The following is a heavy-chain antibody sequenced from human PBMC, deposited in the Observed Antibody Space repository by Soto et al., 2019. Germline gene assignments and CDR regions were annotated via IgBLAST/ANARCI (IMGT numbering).Heavy chain of an antibody. CDR1: GYTFSDYY. Sequence: QVQLVESGGDLVKPGGSLRLSCAASGYTFSDYYMSWIRQAPGKGLEWISYIDTSGTKIYYADSVKGRFTITRDNAKNSLYLELHSLSVKDTAVYYCASHYDMWSGYLSPVAYWGQGTLVTVSS. D-gene: IGHD3-3*01. CDR2: IDTSGTKI. CDR3: ASHYDMWSGYLSPVAY. V-gene: IGHV3-11*01. J-gene: IGHJ4*02.